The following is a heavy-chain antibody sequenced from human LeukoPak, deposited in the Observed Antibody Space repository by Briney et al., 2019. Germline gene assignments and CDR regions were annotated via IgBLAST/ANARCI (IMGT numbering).Heavy chain of an antibody. V-gene: IGHV3-23*01. J-gene: IGHJ3*02. CDR1: GFTFSSYA. D-gene: IGHD2-21*01. CDR3: AKDCLPHILCWPRDAFDI. CDR2: ISGSGGST. Sequence: GGSLRLSCAASGFTFSSYAMSWVRQAPGKGLEWVSAISGSGGSTYYADTVKGRFTISRDNSKNTLYLQMNSLRAEDTAVYYCAKDCLPHILCWPRDAFDIWGQGTMVTVSS.